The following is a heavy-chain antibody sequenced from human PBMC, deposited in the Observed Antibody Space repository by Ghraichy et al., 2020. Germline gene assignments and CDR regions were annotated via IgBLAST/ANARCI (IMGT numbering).Heavy chain of an antibody. CDR1: GGSISSGGYY. D-gene: IGHD6-13*01. CDR3: ARGIAAAGVGTSFDY. J-gene: IGHJ4*02. Sequence: SETLSLTCTVSGGSISSGGYYWSWIRQHPGKGLEWIGYIYYSGSTYYNPSLKSRVTISVDTSKNQFSLKLSSVTAADTAVYYCARGIAAAGVGTSFDYWGQGTLVTVSS. CDR2: IYYSGST. V-gene: IGHV4-31*03.